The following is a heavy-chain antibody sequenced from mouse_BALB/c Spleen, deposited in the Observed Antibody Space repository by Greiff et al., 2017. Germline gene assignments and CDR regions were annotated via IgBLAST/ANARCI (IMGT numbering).Heavy chain of an antibody. J-gene: IGHJ3*01. Sequence: EVQLQESGPGLVKPSQSLSLTCSVTGYSITSGYYWNWIRQFPGNKLEWMGYISYDGSNNYNPSLKNRISITRDTSKNQFFLKLNSVTTEDTATYYCAREDYDYDGFAYWGQGTLVTVSA. CDR1: GYSITSGYY. CDR2: ISYDGSN. CDR3: AREDYDYDGFAY. V-gene: IGHV3-6*02. D-gene: IGHD2-4*01.